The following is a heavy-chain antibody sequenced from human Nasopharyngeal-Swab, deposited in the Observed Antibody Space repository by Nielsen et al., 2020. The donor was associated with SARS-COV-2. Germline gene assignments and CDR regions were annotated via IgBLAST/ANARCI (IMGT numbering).Heavy chain of an antibody. D-gene: IGHD1-26*01. Sequence: GESLKISCAASGFTFSSYGMHWVRQAPGKGLEWVAVISYDGSNKYYADSVKGRFTISRDNSKNTLYLQMNSLRAEDTALYHCARDQGEWELLFDYWGQGTLVTVSS. V-gene: IGHV3-30*03. CDR1: GFTFSSYG. CDR3: ARDQGEWELLFDY. J-gene: IGHJ4*02. CDR2: ISYDGSNK.